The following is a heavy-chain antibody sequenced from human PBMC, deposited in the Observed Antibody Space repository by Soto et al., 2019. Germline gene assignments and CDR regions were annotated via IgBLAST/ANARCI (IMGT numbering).Heavy chain of an antibody. D-gene: IGHD3-16*01. CDR2: IYYSGST. V-gene: IGHV4-31*03. CDR1: GGSISSGGYY. CDR3: ARGGPSEAHYYYYGMDV. Sequence: TSETLSLTCTVSGGSISSGGYYWSWIRQHPGKGLEWIGYIYYSGSTYYNPSLKSRVTISVDTSKNQFSLKLSSVTAADTAVYYCARGGPSEAHYYYYGMDVWGQGTTVTVSS. J-gene: IGHJ6*02.